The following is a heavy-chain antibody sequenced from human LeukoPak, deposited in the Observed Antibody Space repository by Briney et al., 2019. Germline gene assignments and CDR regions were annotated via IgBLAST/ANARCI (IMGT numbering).Heavy chain of an antibody. CDR3: ARYYYGSGSYYMPSYYYGMDV. Sequence: GESLKISCQGSGYSFSSYWITWVRQMPGKGLEWMGRIDLSDSYTSYSPPFQGQVTISADKSISTAYLQWSSLKASDTAMYYCARYYYGSGSYYMPSYYYGMDVWGQGTTVTVSS. V-gene: IGHV5-10-1*04. D-gene: IGHD3-10*01. CDR1: GYSFSSYW. CDR2: IDLSDSYT. J-gene: IGHJ6*02.